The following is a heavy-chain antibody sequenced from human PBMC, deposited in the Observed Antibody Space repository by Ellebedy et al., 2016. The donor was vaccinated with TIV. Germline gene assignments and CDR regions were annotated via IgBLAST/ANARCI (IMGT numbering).Heavy chain of an antibody. CDR2: INWNVGSR. D-gene: IGHD5-18*01. V-gene: IGHV3-20*03. J-gene: IGHJ4*02. CDR1: GFTFDDYG. CDR3: ARRSGYSYGHIDS. Sequence: GGSLRLSXGASGFTFDDYGMTWVRQAPGKGLEWVSGINWNVGSRDYPDSVKGRFTISRDNAKNSLYLQMNSLRVDDTALYYCARRSGYSYGHIDSWGQGTLVTVSS.